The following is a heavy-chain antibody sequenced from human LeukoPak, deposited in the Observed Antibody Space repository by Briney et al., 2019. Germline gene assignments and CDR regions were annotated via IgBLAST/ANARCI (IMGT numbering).Heavy chain of an antibody. J-gene: IGHJ4*02. V-gene: IGHV1-46*01. D-gene: IGHD6-13*01. Sequence: ASVKVSCKASGYTFTSYYMHWVRQAPGQGLEWMGIIDPSGGSTSYAQKFQGRVTMTRDTSTSTVYMERSSLTYEETAVYYCAGLSSSWGFDYWGQGTLVTVSS. CDR1: GYTFTSYY. CDR2: IDPSGGST. CDR3: AGLSSSWGFDY.